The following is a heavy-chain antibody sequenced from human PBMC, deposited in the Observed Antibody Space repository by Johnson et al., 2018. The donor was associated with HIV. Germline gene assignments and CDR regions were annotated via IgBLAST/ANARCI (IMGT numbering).Heavy chain of an antibody. J-gene: IGHJ3*02. CDR1: GFTFSSYG. Sequence: QVQLVESGGGLVQPGGSLRLSCAASGFTFSSYGMHWVRQAPGQGLEWVALISFDGSNNYYADSVKGRFTISRDTSKDTLYLQMTSLRREDTAVYYCARDRGPSVAAVVFDAFDIWGQGTMVTVSS. CDR2: ISFDGSNN. CDR3: ARDRGPSVAAVVFDAFDI. V-gene: IGHV3-30*03. D-gene: IGHD6-13*01.